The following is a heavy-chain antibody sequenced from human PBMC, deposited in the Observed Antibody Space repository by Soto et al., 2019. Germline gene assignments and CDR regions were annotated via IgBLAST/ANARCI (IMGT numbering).Heavy chain of an antibody. J-gene: IGHJ4*02. CDR2: ISYDGSNK. D-gene: IGHD2-21*02. CDR3: AREFYCGGDCGAFDY. Sequence: QVQLVESGGGVVQPGRSLRLSCAASGFTFSRYAMHWVRQAPGKGLAWVAVISYDGSNKYYADSVKGRFTISRDNSKNTLYLEMNSVRAEDTAVYYCAREFYCGGDCGAFDYWGQGALVTVSS. V-gene: IGHV3-30-3*01. CDR1: GFTFSRYA.